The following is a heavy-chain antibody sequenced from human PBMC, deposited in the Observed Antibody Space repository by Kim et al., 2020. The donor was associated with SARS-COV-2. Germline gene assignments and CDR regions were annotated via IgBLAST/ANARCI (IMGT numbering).Heavy chain of an antibody. J-gene: IGHJ4*02. Sequence: GGSLRPSCAASGFIFSTCTMHWVRQAPGKGLEWVAGILYDGRNKYYADSVKGRFTISRDNSKNTLHLQMNSLRPEDTAVYYCAREVGAKDYWGQGTLVTV. CDR3: AREVGAKDY. CDR1: GFIFSTCT. D-gene: IGHD1-26*01. V-gene: IGHV3-30*04. CDR2: ILYDGRNK.